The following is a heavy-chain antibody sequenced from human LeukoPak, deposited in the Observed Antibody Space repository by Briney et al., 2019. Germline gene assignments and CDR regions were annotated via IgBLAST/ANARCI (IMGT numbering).Heavy chain of an antibody. J-gene: IGHJ4*02. V-gene: IGHV3-43*02. CDR3: AKESGKFDY. CDR2: ISADGGST. Sequence: GGSLRLSCVASGLTFHDYAMHWGRPALGKGLEWVSLISADGGSTFYADSVRGRFSIPRDNSKNSLYMQMNSLRTEDTAMYYCAKESGKFDYWGQGTLVAVSS. CDR1: GLTFHDYA.